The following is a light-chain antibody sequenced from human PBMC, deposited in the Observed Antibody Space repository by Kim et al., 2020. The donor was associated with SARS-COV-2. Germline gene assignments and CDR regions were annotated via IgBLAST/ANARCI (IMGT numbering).Light chain of an antibody. CDR2: KAN. CDR3: QDYSIYTRT. J-gene: IGKJ1*01. Sequence: VAVGDRGTRTGADSESVGNAMARYQLKTGRAPNLPIYKANTLESGVPSRFSGSGYGKELNLSTSRLQTDDFATYCIQDYSIYTRTFGQGTKVDI. V-gene: IGKV1-5*01. CDR1: ESVGNA.